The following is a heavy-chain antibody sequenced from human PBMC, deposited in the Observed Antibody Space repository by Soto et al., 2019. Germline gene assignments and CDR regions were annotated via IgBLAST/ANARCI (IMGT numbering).Heavy chain of an antibody. Sequence: GVSLRLSCAASGFTFSDYDMSWIRQAPGNGLEWVSYITSSGGTIYYADSVRGRFTISRDNARNTLYLQMNSLRAEDTAIYYCARDFKLDPVVVAAARGSDFVYWGQRTPVSLSS. V-gene: IGHV3-11*01. J-gene: IGHJ4*02. D-gene: IGHD2-2*01. CDR1: GFTFSDYD. CDR2: ITSSGGTI. CDR3: ARDFKLDPVVVAAARGSDFVY.